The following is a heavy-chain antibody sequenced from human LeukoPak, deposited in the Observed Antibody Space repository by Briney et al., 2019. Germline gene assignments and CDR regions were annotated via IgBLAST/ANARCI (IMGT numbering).Heavy chain of an antibody. CDR2: IHTTGGT. D-gene: IGHD2-2*01. J-gene: IGHJ4*02. CDR1: GGSISSCY. V-gene: IGHV4-4*07. CDR3: ARDLALGYCPSSSCSSPLFDY. Sequence: SETLSLTCTVSGGSISSCYWGWIRQPAGKGLEWIGRIHTTGGTRYNPSLKSRITMSLDASKNQFTLKLSSVTAADTAVYYCARDLALGYCPSSSCSSPLFDYWGQGTLVTVSS.